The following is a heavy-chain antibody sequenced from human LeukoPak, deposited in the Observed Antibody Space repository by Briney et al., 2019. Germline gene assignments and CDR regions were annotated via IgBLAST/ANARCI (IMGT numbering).Heavy chain of an antibody. Sequence: SVKVSCKASGGTFSSYAISWVRQAPGQGLEWMGGIIPIFGTANYAQKFQGRVTITAGESTSTAYMELSSLRSEDTAVYYCARDPARGISAPQGFDPWGQGTLVTVSS. D-gene: IGHD3-16*01. V-gene: IGHV1-69*01. CDR3: ARDPARGISAPQGFDP. J-gene: IGHJ5*02. CDR1: GGTFSSYA. CDR2: IIPIFGTA.